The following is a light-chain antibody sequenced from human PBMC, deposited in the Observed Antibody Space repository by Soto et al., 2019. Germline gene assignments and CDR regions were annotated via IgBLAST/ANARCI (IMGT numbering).Light chain of an antibody. J-gene: IGLJ3*02. V-gene: IGLV2-14*01. CDR3: SSYTSTCTLWL. CDR1: SSDVGGYKY. CDR2: EGS. Sequence: QSALTQPASVSGSPGQSITISCTGTSSDVGGYKYVSWYQRHPGKAPKVIIFEGSSRPSGVSNRFSGPKSGNTASLTISGLQAEDEADYYGSSYTSTCTLWLFGGGTQLTVL.